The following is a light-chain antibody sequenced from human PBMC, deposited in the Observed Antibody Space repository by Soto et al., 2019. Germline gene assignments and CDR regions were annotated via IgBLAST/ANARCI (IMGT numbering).Light chain of an antibody. CDR2: GAS. V-gene: IGKV3-20*01. J-gene: IGKJ5*01. CDR1: HCVSSSC. Sequence: ETVLTQVPGTLSLSLGERATLSCSASHCVSSSCLAWYQQKPGQARRLLIDGASSRATGIPDRFSGSGSGTDFTLTISRLEPEDYAVYYCQQYGSSPNTVGQGTRMEIK. CDR3: QQYGSSPNT.